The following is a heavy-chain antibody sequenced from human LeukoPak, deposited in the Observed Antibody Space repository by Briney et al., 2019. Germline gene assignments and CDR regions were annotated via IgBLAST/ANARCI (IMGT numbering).Heavy chain of an antibody. J-gene: IGHJ4*02. CDR2: IHHSGST. CDR1: GGSFSSNYW. V-gene: IGHV4-4*02. D-gene: IGHD3-10*01. Sequence: SETLSLTCAVSGGSFSSNYWWSWVRQPPGKGLEWIGEIHHSGSTNYNPSLRSRVTISVDTSKNQFSLKLSSVTAADTAVYYCARLGNYYGSGTYWDSRGQGTLVTVSS. CDR3: ARLGNYYGSGTYWDS.